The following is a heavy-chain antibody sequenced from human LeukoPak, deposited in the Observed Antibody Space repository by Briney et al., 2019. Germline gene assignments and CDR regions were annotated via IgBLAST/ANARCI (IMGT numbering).Heavy chain of an antibody. Sequence: GGSLRLSCAASGFTVSSNYMTWVRQAPGKGLEWVSIISSGSSAIFSADALKGRFTISRDDAKNLLYLDMNSLRAEDTAVYYCARGHTAVTRHFDFWGQGTLVTVSS. J-gene: IGHJ4*02. V-gene: IGHV3-21*01. CDR1: GFTVSSNY. D-gene: IGHD4-17*01. CDR3: ARGHTAVTRHFDF. CDR2: ISSGSSAI.